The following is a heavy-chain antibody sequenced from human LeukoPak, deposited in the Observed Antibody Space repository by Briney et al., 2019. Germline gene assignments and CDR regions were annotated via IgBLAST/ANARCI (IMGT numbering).Heavy chain of an antibody. D-gene: IGHD1-14*01. CDR2: IRYDGINK. CDR3: AKDASYRFDY. V-gene: IGHV3-30*02. J-gene: IGHJ4*02. Sequence: GGSLRLSCAASGFTFSSHGMHWVRQAPGKGLEWVAFIRYDGINKYYADSVKGRFTISRDNSKNTLYLQMNSLRAEDTAMYYCAKDASYRFDYWGQGTLVTVSS. CDR1: GFTFSSHG.